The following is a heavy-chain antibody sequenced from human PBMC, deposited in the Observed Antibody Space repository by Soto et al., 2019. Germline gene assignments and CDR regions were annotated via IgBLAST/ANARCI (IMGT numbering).Heavy chain of an antibody. D-gene: IGHD6-19*01. V-gene: IGHV4-28*01. CDR2: IYYSGST. CDR1: GYSISSSNW. CDR3: ARAERFPRSWFDP. Sequence: SETLSLTCAVSGYSISSSNWWGWIRQPPGKGLEWIGYIYYSGSTYYNPSLKSRVTMSVDTSKNQFSLKLSSVTAVDTAVYYCARAERFPRSWFDPWGQGTQVTVSS. J-gene: IGHJ5*02.